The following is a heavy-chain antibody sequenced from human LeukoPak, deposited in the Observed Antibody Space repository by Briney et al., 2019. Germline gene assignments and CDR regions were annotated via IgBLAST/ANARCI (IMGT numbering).Heavy chain of an antibody. CDR1: GFTFSSYG. Sequence: GSLRLSCAASGFTFSSYGMHWVRQAPGKGLEWVAVIWYDGSNKYYADSVKGRFTISRDNSKNTLYLQMNSLRAEDTAVYYCARDDPTSAFDPWGQGTLVTVSS. J-gene: IGHJ5*02. V-gene: IGHV3-33*01. CDR3: ARDDPTSAFDP. CDR2: IWYDGSNK. D-gene: IGHD1-1*01.